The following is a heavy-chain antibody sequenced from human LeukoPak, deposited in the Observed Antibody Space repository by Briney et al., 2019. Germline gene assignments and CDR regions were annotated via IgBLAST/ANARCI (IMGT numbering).Heavy chain of an antibody. CDR3: ARDRTTYYAFDI. CDR1: GGSISSYY. J-gene: IGHJ3*02. CDR2: IYTSGST. V-gene: IGHV4-4*07. Sequence: SETLSLTCTVSGGSISSYYWSWIRQPAGKGLEWIGRIYTSGSTNYNPSLKSRVTISVDTSKNQFSLKLGSVTAADTAVYYCARDRTTYYAFDIWGQGTMVTVSS. D-gene: IGHD1-7*01.